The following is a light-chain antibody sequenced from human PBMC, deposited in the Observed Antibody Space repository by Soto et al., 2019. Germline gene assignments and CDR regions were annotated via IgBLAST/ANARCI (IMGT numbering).Light chain of an antibody. Sequence: QSALTQPASVSGSPGQSITISCTGTSSDVGGYNYVSWYQQHPGKAPKLMIYDVSNRPSGVSNRFSGSKSGNTSSLTISGLQAEDAADYCCSSSTSSSSYVFGTGTKLTVL. CDR1: SSDVGGYNY. V-gene: IGLV2-14*01. CDR3: SSSTSSSSYV. CDR2: DVS. J-gene: IGLJ1*01.